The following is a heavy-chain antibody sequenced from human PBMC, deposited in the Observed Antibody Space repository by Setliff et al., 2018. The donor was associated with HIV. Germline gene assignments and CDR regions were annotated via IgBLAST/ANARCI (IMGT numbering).Heavy chain of an antibody. CDR2: IYHSGST. J-gene: IGHJ4*02. Sequence: PSETLSLTCAVSGYSISSGYYWGWNRQPPGKGLEWIGSIYHSGSTYYNPSLKCRVTISKDTSKNQFSLKLSSVTAADTAVYFCVRGPQWLVQKGRIYYFDYWGQGTQVTVSS. CDR1: GYSISSGYY. D-gene: IGHD6-19*01. V-gene: IGHV4-38-2*01. CDR3: VRGPQWLVQKGRIYYFDY.